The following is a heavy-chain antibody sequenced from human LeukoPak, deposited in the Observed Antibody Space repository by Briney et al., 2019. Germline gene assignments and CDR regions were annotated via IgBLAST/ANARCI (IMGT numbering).Heavy chain of an antibody. J-gene: IGHJ4*02. CDR1: GFTFSSYW. D-gene: IGHD2-15*01. CDR3: ARDVRYCSGGSCPAD. V-gene: IGHV3-7*01. CDR2: IKQDGSEK. Sequence: GGSLRLSCAASGFTFSSYWMSWVRQAPGKGLEWVANIKQDGSEKYYVDSVKGRFTISRDNAKNSLYLQMNSLRAEDTAVYYCARDVRYCSGGSCPADWGQGTLVTVSS.